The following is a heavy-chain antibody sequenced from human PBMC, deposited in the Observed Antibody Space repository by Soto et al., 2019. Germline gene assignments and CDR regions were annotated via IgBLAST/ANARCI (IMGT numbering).Heavy chain of an antibody. CDR3: ARISRYCSGGDCHA. Sequence: PGGSLRLSCAASGVSFNSYDMHWVRRAPGKGPEWVAIISYDGRNTYYSDSVRGRFTISRDKSKNTLYLQMHSLRSEDTAIYYCARISRYCSGGDCHAWGQGTQVTVSS. J-gene: IGHJ5*02. V-gene: IGHV3-30*03. CDR2: ISYDGRNT. CDR1: GVSFNSYD. D-gene: IGHD2-15*01.